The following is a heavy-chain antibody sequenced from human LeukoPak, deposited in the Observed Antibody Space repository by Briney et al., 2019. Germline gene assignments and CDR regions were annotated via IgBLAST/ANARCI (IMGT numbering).Heavy chain of an antibody. CDR3: ARGGRYEALDI. CDR2: TKQDGSEK. V-gene: IGHV3-7*01. D-gene: IGHD3-16*01. J-gene: IGHJ5*02. Sequence: GGSLGLSCAASGFTFSYYWMSWVRQAPGKGLEWVANTKQDGSEKYYVDSMKSRFTISRNNAKNSMYLQMNSLRAEDTAIYYCARGGRYEALDIWGQGTLVTVSS. CDR1: GFTFSYYW.